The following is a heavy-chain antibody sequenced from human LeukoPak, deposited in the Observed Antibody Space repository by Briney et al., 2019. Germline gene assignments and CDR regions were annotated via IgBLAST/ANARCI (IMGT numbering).Heavy chain of an antibody. V-gene: IGHV3-74*01. CDR3: ARGRGGSYHY. CDR2: INTDGSTT. CDR1: GFTFSNDW. Sequence: PGGSLRLSCAASGFTFSNDWMHWVRQAPWKGLVWVSRINTDGSTTTYADSVKGRFTISRDNAKNTLYLQMNSLRVEDTAVYYCARGRGGSYHYWGQGTLVTVSS. D-gene: IGHD1-26*01. J-gene: IGHJ4*02.